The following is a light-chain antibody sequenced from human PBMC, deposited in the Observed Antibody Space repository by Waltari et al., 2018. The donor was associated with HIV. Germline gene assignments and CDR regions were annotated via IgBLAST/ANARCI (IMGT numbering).Light chain of an antibody. Sequence: EIVLTQSPGTLSLSPGERATLSCRASQSVSSNSLAWYQQKPGQPPRFLIYGASSRAIGIPDRFSGSGSGTDFTLTISRLEPEDFAIYYCQHYGSSPWTFGQGTKVEIK. CDR2: GAS. V-gene: IGKV3-20*01. CDR3: QHYGSSPWT. CDR1: QSVSSNS. J-gene: IGKJ1*01.